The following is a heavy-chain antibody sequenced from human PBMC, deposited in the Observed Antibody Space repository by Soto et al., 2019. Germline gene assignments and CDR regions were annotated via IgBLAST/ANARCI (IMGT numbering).Heavy chain of an antibody. V-gene: IGHV1-8*01. CDR2: MNPNSGNT. J-gene: IGHJ6*02. CDR3: ATASYYDFWSGYHPSGYGMDV. Sequence: ASVKVSCKASGYTFTSYDINWVRQATGQGLEWMGWMNPNSGNTGYAQKFQGRVTMTRNTSISTAYMELSGLRSEDTAVYYCATASYYDFWSGYHPSGYGMDVWGQGTTVTVSS. CDR1: GYTFTSYD. D-gene: IGHD3-3*01.